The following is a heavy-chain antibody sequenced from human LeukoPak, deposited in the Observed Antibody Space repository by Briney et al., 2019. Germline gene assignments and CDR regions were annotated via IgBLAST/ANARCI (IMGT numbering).Heavy chain of an antibody. V-gene: IGHV3-53*01. CDR2: IYSDDKT. D-gene: IGHD2-15*01. Sequence: PGRSLRLSCAASGFTVSSIYMSWVRQAPGKGLEWVSVIYSDDKTAYPDSVKGRFTISRDNSKNMLYLQMNSLRAEDTAVYYCARDQLGIGWWFDPWGQGTLVTVSS. CDR3: ARDQLGIGWWFDP. J-gene: IGHJ5*02. CDR1: GFTVSSIY.